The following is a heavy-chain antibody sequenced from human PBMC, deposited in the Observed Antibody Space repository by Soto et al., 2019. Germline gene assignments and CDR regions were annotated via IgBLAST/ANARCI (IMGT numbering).Heavy chain of an antibody. CDR2: INAGNGNT. V-gene: IGHV1-3*01. Sequence: ASVKVSCKASGYTFTSYAMHWVRQAPGQRLEWMGWINAGNGNTKYSQKFQGRVTITRDTSASTAYMELSSLRSEDTAVYYCARYSLRYCSSTSCYAGFDYWGQGTLVTVSS. CDR3: ARYSLRYCSSTSCYAGFDY. CDR1: GYTFTSYA. D-gene: IGHD2-2*01. J-gene: IGHJ4*02.